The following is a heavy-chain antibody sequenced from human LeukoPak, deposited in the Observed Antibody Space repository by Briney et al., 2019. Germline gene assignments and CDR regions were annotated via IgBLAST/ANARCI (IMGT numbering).Heavy chain of an antibody. CDR2: ISYDGSNK. V-gene: IGHV3-30*18. D-gene: IGHD6-13*01. Sequence: GGSLRLSCAASGFTFSSYGMRWVRQAPGKGLEWVAVISYDGSNKYYADSVKGRFTISRDNSKNTLYLQMNSLRAEDTAVYYCAKDIAAAPYGMDVWGHGTTVTVSS. J-gene: IGHJ6*02. CDR1: GFTFSSYG. CDR3: AKDIAAAPYGMDV.